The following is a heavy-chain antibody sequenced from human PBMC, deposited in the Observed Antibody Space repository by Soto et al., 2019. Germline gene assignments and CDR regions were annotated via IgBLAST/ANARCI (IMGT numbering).Heavy chain of an antibody. V-gene: IGHV1-18*01. CDR1: GYTFTSYG. D-gene: IGHD3-22*01. J-gene: IGHJ1*01. CDR3: ARVPCDSSGYEYFQH. CDR2: ISAYNGNT. Sequence: ASVKVSCKASGYTFTSYGISWVRQAPGQGLEWMGWISAYNGNTNYAQKLQGRVTMTTDTSTSTAYMELRSLRSDDTAVYYCARVPCDSSGYEYFQHWGQGTLVTVSS.